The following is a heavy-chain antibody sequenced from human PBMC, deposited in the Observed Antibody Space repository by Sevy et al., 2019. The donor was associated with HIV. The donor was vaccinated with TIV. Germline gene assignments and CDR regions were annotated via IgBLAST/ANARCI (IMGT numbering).Heavy chain of an antibody. CDR1: GGSFSGYY. V-gene: IGHV4-34*01. Sequence: SETLSLTCAVYGGSFSGYYWSWNRQPPGKGLEWIGEINHSGSTNYNPSLKSRVTISVDTSKNQFSLKLSSVTAADTAVYYCARAYYYGSGSYYPTYYYYYGMDVWGQGTTVTVSS. D-gene: IGHD3-10*01. J-gene: IGHJ6*02. CDR2: INHSGST. CDR3: ARAYYYGSGSYYPTYYYYYGMDV.